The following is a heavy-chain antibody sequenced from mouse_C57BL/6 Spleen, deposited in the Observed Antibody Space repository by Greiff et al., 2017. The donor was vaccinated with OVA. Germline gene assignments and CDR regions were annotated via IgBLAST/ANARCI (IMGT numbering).Heavy chain of an antibody. V-gene: IGHV1-64*01. D-gene: IGHD2-4*01. Sequence: QVQLQQPGAELVKPGASVKLSCKASGYTFTSYWMHWVKQRPGQGLEWIGMIHPNSGSTNYNEKFKSKATLTVDKSSSTAYMQLSSLTSEDSAVYYCAKNRNYDYGFAYWGQGTLVTVSA. CDR3: AKNRNYDYGFAY. J-gene: IGHJ3*01. CDR1: GYTFTSYW. CDR2: IHPNSGST.